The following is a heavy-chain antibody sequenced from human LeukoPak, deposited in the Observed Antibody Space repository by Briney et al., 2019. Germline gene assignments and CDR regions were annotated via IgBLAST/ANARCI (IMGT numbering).Heavy chain of an antibody. Sequence: PGGSLRLSCAASGFTFSDYHMSWIRQAPGKGLEWVSYISSSGSTIYYADSVKGRFTISRDNAKNSLYLQMNSLRAEDTAVYYCALLYYYDSSGYNPGDAFDIWGQGTMVTVSS. CDR3: ALLYYYDSSGYNPGDAFDI. D-gene: IGHD3-22*01. CDR1: GFTFSDYH. V-gene: IGHV3-11*01. CDR2: ISSSGSTI. J-gene: IGHJ3*02.